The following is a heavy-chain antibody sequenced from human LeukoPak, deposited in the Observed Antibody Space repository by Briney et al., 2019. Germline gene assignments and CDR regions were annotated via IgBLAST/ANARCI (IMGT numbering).Heavy chain of an antibody. Sequence: SETLSLSCTTSGVSISRFYWSWVRQPPGKGLEWIGNIYSGVPTYFNPSLKSRVIISVDTSKNQFSLNLTSVTAADTAMYYCVQTTGWPGFDYWGQGILVTVSS. D-gene: IGHD1-1*01. CDR1: GVSISRFY. V-gene: IGHV4-4*09. CDR2: IYSGVPT. CDR3: VQTTGWPGFDY. J-gene: IGHJ4*02.